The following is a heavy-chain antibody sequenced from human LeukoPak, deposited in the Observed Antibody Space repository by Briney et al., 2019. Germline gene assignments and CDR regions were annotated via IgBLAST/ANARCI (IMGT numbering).Heavy chain of an antibody. CDR3: ATLRRYGSGTNYPPGYFDY. Sequence: SETLSLTCTVSGGSITTYFWSWIRQTPGKGLEWVGTFYYSGRTYYSPSLNSRVSVSVDTSQNHFSLHLNSVTAADTAVYYCATLRRYGSGTNYPPGYFDYWGQGTLVSVSS. V-gene: IGHV4-59*05. D-gene: IGHD3-10*01. J-gene: IGHJ4*02. CDR1: GGSITTYF. CDR2: FYYSGRT.